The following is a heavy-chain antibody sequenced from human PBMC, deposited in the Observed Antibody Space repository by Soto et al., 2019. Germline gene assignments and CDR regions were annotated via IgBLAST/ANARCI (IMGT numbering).Heavy chain of an antibody. V-gene: IGHV4-4*07. CDR3: ARDRSATRYFDWLPFDY. CDR1: GGSIRRYY. CDR2: IYTSGST. Sequence: PSETRSLTWTVSGGSIRRYYWSWIRQPAGKGLEWMGRIYTSGSTNYNPSLKSRVTMSVDTSKNQFSLKLSSVTAADTAVYSCARDRSATRYFDWLPFDYWGQGTLVTVSS. J-gene: IGHJ4*02. D-gene: IGHD3-9*01.